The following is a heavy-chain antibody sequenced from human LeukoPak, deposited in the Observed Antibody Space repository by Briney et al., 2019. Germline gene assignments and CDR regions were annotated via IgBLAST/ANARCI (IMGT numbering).Heavy chain of an antibody. V-gene: IGHV1-69*13. Sequence: SVKVSCKASGGTFSSYAISWVRQAPGQGLEWMGGIIPILGTANYAQKFQGRVTITADESTSTAYMELSSLRSEDTAVYYCASTLNYYYYYYGMDVWGQGTTVTVSS. D-gene: IGHD1-7*01. CDR1: GGTFSSYA. J-gene: IGHJ6*02. CDR2: IIPILGTA. CDR3: ASTLNYYYYYYGMDV.